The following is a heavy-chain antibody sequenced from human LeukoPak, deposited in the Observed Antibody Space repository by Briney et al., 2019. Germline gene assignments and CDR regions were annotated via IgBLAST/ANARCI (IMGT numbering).Heavy chain of an antibody. D-gene: IGHD2-2*01. CDR1: GGSISSGDYY. J-gene: IGHJ4*02. CDR3: ARVGLGYCSSTSCLNQDY. Sequence: PSETLSLTCTVSGGSISSGDYYWSWIRQPPEKGLEWIGYIYYGGSTYYNPSLKSRVTISVDTSKNQFSLKLSSVTAADTAVYYCARVGLGYCSSTSCLNQDYWGQGTLVTVSS. CDR2: IYYGGST. V-gene: IGHV4-30-4*01.